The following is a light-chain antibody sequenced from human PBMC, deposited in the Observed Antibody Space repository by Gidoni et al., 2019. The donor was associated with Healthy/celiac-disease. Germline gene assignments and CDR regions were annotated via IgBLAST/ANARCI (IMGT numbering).Light chain of an antibody. V-gene: IGKV1-27*01. CDR3: PKYNSAPPYT. Sequence: DIQMNQTPSSLSASVGDRVNITCRAIQGISNYLAWYQQKPGKVPKLLIYAASTLQSGVPSRFSGSGSGTDFTLTIISLQPEDVATYYCPKYNSAPPYTFGQGTKLEIK. CDR1: QGISNY. J-gene: IGKJ2*01. CDR2: AAS.